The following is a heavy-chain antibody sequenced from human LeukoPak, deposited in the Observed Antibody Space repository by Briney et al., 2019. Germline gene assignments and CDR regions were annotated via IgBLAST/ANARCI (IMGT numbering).Heavy chain of an antibody. CDR3: AKDHGSGSGSYSYGPFDY. Sequence: GGPLRLSCAASGFTFSDYYMTWIRQAPGKGLEWVLYFSSMSSYTNYADSVKGRFNISRDNAKNSLYLQMNSLRAEDTAVYYCAKDHGSGSGSYSYGPFDYWGQGTLVTVSS. D-gene: IGHD3-10*01. V-gene: IGHV3-11*05. CDR1: GFTFSDYY. J-gene: IGHJ4*02. CDR2: FSSMSSYT.